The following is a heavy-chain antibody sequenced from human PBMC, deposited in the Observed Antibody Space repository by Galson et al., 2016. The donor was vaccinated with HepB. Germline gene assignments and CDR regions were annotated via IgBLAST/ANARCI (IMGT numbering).Heavy chain of an antibody. V-gene: IGHV3-7*03. D-gene: IGHD1-1*01. CDR1: GFTFSNYW. CDR2: IKQDGIEK. Sequence: SLRLSCAASGFTFSNYWMTWVRQAPGKGLEWVANIKQDGIEKYYVDSVKGRFTISRDNAKNSLYVQMNSLRAEDTAVYYCGVHLGHWGQGTLVTVSS. CDR3: GVHLGH. J-gene: IGHJ4*02.